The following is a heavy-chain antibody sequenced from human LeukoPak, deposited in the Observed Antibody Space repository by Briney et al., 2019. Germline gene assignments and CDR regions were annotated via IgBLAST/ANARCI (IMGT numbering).Heavy chain of an antibody. CDR1: GYTFTSYY. D-gene: IGHD3-10*01. CDR2: INPSGGST. CDR3: ARLVHLLWFGELSNNWFDP. V-gene: IGHV1-46*01. J-gene: IGHJ5*02. Sequence: ASVKVSCKASGYTFTSYYMHWVRQAPGQGLEWMGIINPSGGSTSYAQKFQGRVTMTRDTSTSTVYMELSSLRSEDTAVYYCARLVHLLWFGELSNNWFDPWGQGTLVTVSS.